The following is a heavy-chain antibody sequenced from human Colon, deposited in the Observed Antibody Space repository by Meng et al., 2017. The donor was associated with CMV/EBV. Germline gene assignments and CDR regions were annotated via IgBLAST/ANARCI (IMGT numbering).Heavy chain of an antibody. CDR1: GESCSGYY. CDR2: SYYTGST. D-gene: IGHD2-2*01. J-gene: IGHJ4*01. V-gene: IGHV4-34*01. CDR3: ARATKSSCWEVLDY. Sequence: QVQLPQGGAGLCKPSETLSLTCAGYGESCSGYYWTWSRQPPGRGLEWIGESYYTGSTNYSPSLKSRVTISLDTSKNQFSLKLNSVTAANTAVYYCARATKSSCWEVLDYWGHGTLVTVSS.